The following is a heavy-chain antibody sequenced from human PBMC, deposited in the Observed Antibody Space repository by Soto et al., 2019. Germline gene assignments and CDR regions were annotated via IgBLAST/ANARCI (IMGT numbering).Heavy chain of an antibody. V-gene: IGHV3-23*01. CDR1: GFTFSSYA. CDR3: FDY. CDR2: ISGSGGST. D-gene: IGHD3-3*01. J-gene: IGHJ4*02. Sequence: QTGGSLRLSCAASGFTFSSYAMSWVRQAPGKGLEWVSAISGSGGSTYYADSLKLSSVTAADTAVYYCARDVRDYDFWSGYYRTHFDYWGQGTLVTVSS.